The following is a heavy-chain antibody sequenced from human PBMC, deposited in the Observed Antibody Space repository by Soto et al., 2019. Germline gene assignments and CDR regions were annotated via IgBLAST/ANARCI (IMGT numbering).Heavy chain of an antibody. CDR3: ARLPHHTVTDGYYYYMDV. V-gene: IGHV3-48*01. Sequence: GGSLRLSCAASGFTFSNYSMNWVRQAPGKGLEWVSYISSNSSTIYYADSVKGRFTISRDNAKNSLYLQMNSLRAEDTAVYYCARLPHHTVTDGYYYYMDVWGKGTTVTVSS. D-gene: IGHD4-17*01. CDR2: ISSNSSTI. CDR1: GFTFSNYS. J-gene: IGHJ6*03.